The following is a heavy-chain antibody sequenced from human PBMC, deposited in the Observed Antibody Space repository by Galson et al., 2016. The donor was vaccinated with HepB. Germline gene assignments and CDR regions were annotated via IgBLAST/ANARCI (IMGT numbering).Heavy chain of an antibody. CDR1: GDSVTSDITT. CDR2: TYYRSKWFT. CDR3: TRGYMQTGMNV. J-gene: IGHJ6*02. V-gene: IGHV6-1*01. Sequence: CAISGDSVTSDITTWNWIRQSPSRGLEWLGRTYYRSKWFTDYAVSVDGRITINSDISRNQFFLQLDSVTPDDTAAYFCTRGYMQTGMNVWGQGTTVTVSS. D-gene: IGHD5-18*01.